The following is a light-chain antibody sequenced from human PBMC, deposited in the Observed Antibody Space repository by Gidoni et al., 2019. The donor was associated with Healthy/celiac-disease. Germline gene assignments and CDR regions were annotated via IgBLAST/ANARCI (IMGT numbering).Light chain of an antibody. Sequence: VLTLSPGTLSLSPGERATLSCRASQSVSSSYLAWYQQKPGQAPRLLIYGASSRATGIPDRFSGSGSGTDFTLTISRLEPEDFAVYYCQQYGSSLTWTFXXXTKVEIK. V-gene: IGKV3-20*01. J-gene: IGKJ1*01. CDR1: QSVSSSY. CDR3: QQYGSSLTWT. CDR2: GAS.